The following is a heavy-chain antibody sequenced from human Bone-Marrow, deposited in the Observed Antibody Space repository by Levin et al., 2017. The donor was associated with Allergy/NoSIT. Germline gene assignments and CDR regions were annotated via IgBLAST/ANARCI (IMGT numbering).Heavy chain of an antibody. CDR3: AGDNHTGSIISVLSHYGMDV. CDR1: GFTFSSST. Sequence: PGGSLRLSCEASGFTFSSSTMAWVRQAPGKGLEWVSSISFSSSYTLYSDSVRGRFTTSRDNAKNLLYLQMNNLRADDTAVYYCAGDNHTGSIISVLSHYGMDVWGQGTTVTVSS. CDR2: ISFSSSYT. V-gene: IGHV3-21*01. D-gene: IGHD3-16*01. J-gene: IGHJ6*02.